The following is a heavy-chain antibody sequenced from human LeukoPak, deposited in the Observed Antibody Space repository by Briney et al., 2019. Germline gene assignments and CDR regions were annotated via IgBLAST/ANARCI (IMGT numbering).Heavy chain of an antibody. V-gene: IGHV3-30-3*01. CDR2: ISYDGSNK. CDR3: AVQSPYSSSWYGAFDI. J-gene: IGHJ3*02. CDR1: GFTFSSYA. Sequence: PAGGSLRLSCAASGFTFSSYAMHWVRQAPGKGLEWVAVISYDGSNKYYADSVKGRFTISRDNSKNTLYLQMNSLRAEDTAVYYCAVQSPYSSSWYGAFDIWGQGTMVTVSS. D-gene: IGHD6-13*01.